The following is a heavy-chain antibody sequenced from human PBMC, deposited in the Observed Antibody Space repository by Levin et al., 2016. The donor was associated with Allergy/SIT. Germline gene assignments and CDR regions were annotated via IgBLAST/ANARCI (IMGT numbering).Heavy chain of an antibody. CDR3: VRQDGQYFGSGNYYHFQY. V-gene: IGHV5-51*01. Sequence: GGSLRLSCKGSGYSFTNYWIAWVRQMPGKGLEWMGIVYPGDSDTRYSPSFQGQVTISADRSISTAYLQWSSLKASDTAMYYCVRQDGQYFGSGNYYHFQYWGQGTLVTVSS. CDR1: GYSFTNYW. J-gene: IGHJ4*02. D-gene: IGHD3-10*01. CDR2: VYPGDSDT.